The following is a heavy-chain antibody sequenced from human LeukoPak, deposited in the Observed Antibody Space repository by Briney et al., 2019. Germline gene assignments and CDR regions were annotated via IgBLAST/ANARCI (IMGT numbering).Heavy chain of an antibody. CDR2: IYYSGST. CDR3: ARETRRLTVTTVWFDP. D-gene: IGHD4-17*01. Sequence: SQTLSLTCAVSGGSISSGGYYWGWIRQPPGKGLEWIGSIYYSGSTYYNPSLKSRVTISVDTSKNQFSLKLSSVTAADTAVYYCARETRRLTVTTVWFDPWGQGTLVTVSS. CDR1: GGSISSGGYY. J-gene: IGHJ5*02. V-gene: IGHV4-39*07.